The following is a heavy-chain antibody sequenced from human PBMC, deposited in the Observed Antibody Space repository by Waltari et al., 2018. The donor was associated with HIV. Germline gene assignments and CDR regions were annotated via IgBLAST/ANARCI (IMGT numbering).Heavy chain of an antibody. CDR3: ARRASYYDFWGGFSSPAPFDL. J-gene: IGHJ4*02. CDR2: TEPSDGSS. V-gene: IGHV1-46*01. Sequence: QVHLQQSGAEVKKPGAPVRISCKTSGYKFTSFYIHWVRQGPGQTLEWMGKTEPSDGSSTAGKKCQGRVTISPSTSTDSVFLDLRRLQSEDTAIYYCARRASYYDFWGGFSSPAPFDLWGQGTLVTVST. D-gene: IGHD3-3*01. CDR1: GYKFTSFY.